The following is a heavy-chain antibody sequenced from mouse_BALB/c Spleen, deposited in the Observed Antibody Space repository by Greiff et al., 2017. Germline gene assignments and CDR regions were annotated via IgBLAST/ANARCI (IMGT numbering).Heavy chain of an antibody. CDR3: ARFYGNYPYWYFDV. D-gene: IGHD2-1*01. CDR1: GFNIKDTY. V-gene: IGHV14-3*02. J-gene: IGHJ1*01. Sequence: DVQLQESGAELVKPGASVKLSCTASGFNIKDTYMHWVKQRPEQGLEWIGRIDPANGNTKYDPKFQGKATITADTSSNTAYLQLSSLTSEDTAVYYCARFYGNYPYWYFDVWGAGTTVTVSS. CDR2: IDPANGNT.